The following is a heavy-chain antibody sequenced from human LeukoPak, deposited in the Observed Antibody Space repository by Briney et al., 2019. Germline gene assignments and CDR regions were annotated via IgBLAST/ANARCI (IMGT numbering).Heavy chain of an antibody. CDR2: ISYDGSNQ. Sequence: PGGSLRLSCAASGFTFSRFGMHWVRQAPGKGLEWVAFISYDGSNQYYADSVKDRFTISRDNSKNTLYLQMNSLRTEDTAVYYCAKGVSSSWSNDAFDIWGQGTVVTVSS. CDR1: GFTFSRFG. D-gene: IGHD6-13*01. V-gene: IGHV3-30*18. J-gene: IGHJ3*02. CDR3: AKGVSSSWSNDAFDI.